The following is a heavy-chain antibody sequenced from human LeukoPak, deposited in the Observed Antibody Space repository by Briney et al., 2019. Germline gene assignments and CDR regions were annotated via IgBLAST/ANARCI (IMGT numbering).Heavy chain of an antibody. D-gene: IGHD6-13*01. CDR2: ISGSGGRT. V-gene: IGHV3-23*01. CDR1: GFTFDDYA. J-gene: IGHJ4*02. Sequence: GGSLRLSCAASGFTFDDYAMHWVRQAPGKGLEWVSGISGSGGRTYYADSVKGRFTLSRDNSKNTLYLQMNSLRAEDTAVYYCAKGSTSNWYSVEYWGQGTLVTVSS. CDR3: AKGSTSNWYSVEY.